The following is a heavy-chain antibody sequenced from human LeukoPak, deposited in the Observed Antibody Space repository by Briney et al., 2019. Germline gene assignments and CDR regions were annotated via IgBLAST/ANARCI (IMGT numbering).Heavy chain of an antibody. CDR3: ARNQYSGSYYPRDGMDV. Sequence: ASVKVSCKASGYTFTGYYMHWVRQAPGQGLEWMGWINPNSGGTNYAQKFQGRVTMTRDTSISTAYMELSRLRSDDTAVYYCARNQYSGSYYPRDGMDVWGKGTTVTVSS. D-gene: IGHD1-26*01. CDR1: GYTFTGYY. V-gene: IGHV1-2*02. J-gene: IGHJ6*04. CDR2: INPNSGGT.